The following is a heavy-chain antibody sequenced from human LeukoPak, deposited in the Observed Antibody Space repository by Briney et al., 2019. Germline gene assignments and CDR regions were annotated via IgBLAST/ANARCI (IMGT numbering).Heavy chain of an antibody. CDR2: IKQDGSEK. Sequence: GGSLRLSCAASGFTFSSYWMTWVRHLPGKGLEWVAKIKQDGSEKYYVDSVKGRFTISRDDTRDSLYLQMNSLRAEDTAVYYCARHMERSQQFTRSLDYWGQGTLVTVSS. CDR3: ARHMERSQQFTRSLDY. CDR1: GFTFSSYW. J-gene: IGHJ4*02. V-gene: IGHV3-7*01. D-gene: IGHD5-24*01.